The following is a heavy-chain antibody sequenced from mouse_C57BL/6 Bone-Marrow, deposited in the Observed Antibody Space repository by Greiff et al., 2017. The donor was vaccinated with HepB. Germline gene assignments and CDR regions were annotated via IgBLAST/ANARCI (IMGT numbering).Heavy chain of an antibody. CDR3: ARQSNCLFAY. Sequence: QVQLKQSGPELVKPGASVKISCKASGYAFSSSWMNWVKQRPGKGLEWIGRIYPGDGDTNYNGKFKGKATLTADKSSSTAYMQLSSLTSEDSAVYFCARQSNCLFAYWGQGTLVTVSA. D-gene: IGHD2-5*01. V-gene: IGHV1-82*01. CDR1: GYAFSSSW. J-gene: IGHJ3*01. CDR2: IYPGDGDT.